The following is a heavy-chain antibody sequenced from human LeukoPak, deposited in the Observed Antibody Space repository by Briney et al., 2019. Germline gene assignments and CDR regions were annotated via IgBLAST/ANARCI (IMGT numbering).Heavy chain of an antibody. CDR1: GFTFSIYW. V-gene: IGHV3-7*01. CDR2: IKQDGSEK. D-gene: IGHD1-1*01. Sequence: GGSLRLSCAASGFTFSIYWMNWVRQAPGKGLEWVANIKQDGSEKYYVDSVKGRFTISRDNAKNSLYLQMNSLRAEDTAVYYCARRSAVLDYWGQGTLVTVSS. CDR3: ARRSAVLDY. J-gene: IGHJ4*02.